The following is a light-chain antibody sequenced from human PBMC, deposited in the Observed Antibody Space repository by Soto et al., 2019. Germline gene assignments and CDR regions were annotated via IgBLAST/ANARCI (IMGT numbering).Light chain of an antibody. CDR1: GSGIGPAFH. Sequence: QSVLTQPPSVSGAPGQRVTISCTGSGSGIGPAFHVHWYPQLPGTAPQLLIYANSNRPSGVPDRFSGSKSGTSASLAIAELQAEDEADYYCQSYDSSLGGSVFVTGTKVTVL. V-gene: IGLV1-40*01. CDR2: ANS. J-gene: IGLJ1*01. CDR3: QSYDSSLGGSV.